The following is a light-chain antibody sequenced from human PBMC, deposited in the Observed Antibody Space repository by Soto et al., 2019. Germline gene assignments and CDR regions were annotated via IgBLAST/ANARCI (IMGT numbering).Light chain of an antibody. J-gene: IGLJ1*01. Sequence: QSVLTQPASVSGSPGQSIPISFTGSSSDVGGYNYVSWYQQHPGKAPKLMLYDVRNRPSGVSNRFSGSKSGNTASLTISGLQAEDEADYYCSSYTSSSTLVYVFGTGT. CDR2: DVR. CDR3: SSYTSSSTLVYV. CDR1: SSDVGGYNY. V-gene: IGLV2-14*01.